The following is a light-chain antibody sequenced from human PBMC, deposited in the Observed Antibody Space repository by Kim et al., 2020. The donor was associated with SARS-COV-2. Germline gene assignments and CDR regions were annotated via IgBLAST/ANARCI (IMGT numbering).Light chain of an antibody. CDR2: DAS. CDR3: QEYETSLGT. V-gene: IGKV1-5*01. CDR1: HSISIW. J-gene: IGKJ1*01. Sequence: DIQMTQSPSTLSASVGDRVNITCRASHSISIWLAWYQQKPGKAPKFLIYDASSLESGVPSRFSGSGSGTEFTLTISSLQPDDFATYHCQEYETSLGTFGQGTKVDIK.